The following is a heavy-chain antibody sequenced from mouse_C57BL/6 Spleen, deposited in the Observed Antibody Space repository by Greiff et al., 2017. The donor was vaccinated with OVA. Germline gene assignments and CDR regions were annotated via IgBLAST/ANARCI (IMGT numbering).Heavy chain of an antibody. D-gene: IGHD1-1*01. J-gene: IGHJ4*01. CDR2: IYPRSGTT. Sequence: VQLQESGAELARPGASVKLSCKASGYTFTSYGISWVKQRTGQGLEWIGEIYPRSGTTYYTEKFKGKATLTADKSSSTAYMQLRSLTSEDSAVYFCARCADDYGGSCGAMDYWGQGTAVTVSS. CDR3: ARCADDYGGSCGAMDY. V-gene: IGHV1-81*01. CDR1: GYTFTSYG.